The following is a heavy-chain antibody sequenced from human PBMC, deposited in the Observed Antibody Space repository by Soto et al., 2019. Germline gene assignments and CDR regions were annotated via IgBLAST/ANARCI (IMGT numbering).Heavy chain of an antibody. CDR3: AREPYSGSYYEIYWFDP. V-gene: IGHV4-34*01. CDR1: GGSFSGYY. J-gene: IGHJ5*02. D-gene: IGHD1-26*01. Sequence: SETLSLTCAVYGGSFSGYYWSWIRQPPGKGLEWIGEINHSGSTNYNPSLKSRVTISVDTSKNQFSLKLSSVTAADTAVYYCAREPYSGSYYEIYWFDPWGQGTLVTVSS. CDR2: INHSGST.